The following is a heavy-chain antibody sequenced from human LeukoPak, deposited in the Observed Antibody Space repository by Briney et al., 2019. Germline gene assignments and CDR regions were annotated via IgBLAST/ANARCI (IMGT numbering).Heavy chain of an antibody. Sequence: SQTLSLTCTVSGGSISSGGYYWSWIRQPPGKGLEWIGYIYHSGSTYYNPSLKSRVTISVDRSKNQFSLKLSSVTAADTAVYYCARDKNYYDSSGYLLPDAFDIWGQGTMVTVSS. CDR1: GGSISSGGYY. J-gene: IGHJ3*02. CDR2: IYHSGST. V-gene: IGHV4-30-2*01. D-gene: IGHD3-22*01. CDR3: ARDKNYYDSSGYLLPDAFDI.